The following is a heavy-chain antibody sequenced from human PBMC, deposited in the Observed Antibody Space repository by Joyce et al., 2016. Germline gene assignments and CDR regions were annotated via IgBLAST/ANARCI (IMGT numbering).Heavy chain of an antibody. D-gene: IGHD3-3*01. V-gene: IGHV4-30-4*01. Sequence: QVQLQESGPGLVKPSQTLSLTCTVSGGSISSGDYYWSWVRQSPGKGLEWIGYIYFSGGTPRNASLKSRLTISADTSKNQFSLKVRSVTAADTAVYYCARGNGDFWSGYYNYFDYWGQGILVTVSS. CDR1: GGSISSGDYY. CDR2: IYFSGGT. CDR3: ARGNGDFWSGYYNYFDY. J-gene: IGHJ4*02.